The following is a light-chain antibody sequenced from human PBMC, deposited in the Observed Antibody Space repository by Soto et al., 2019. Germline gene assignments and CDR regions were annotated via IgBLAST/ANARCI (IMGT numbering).Light chain of an antibody. V-gene: IGKV3-11*01. J-gene: IGKJ5*01. CDR3: QQRSNRIT. CDR2: RVS. Sequence: EIVLTQSPGTLSLSPGERATLSFRASQTITTLAWYQRKPGQAPRLLIYRVSSGATGVPARFSGSGSGTDFTLTVSSLEPEDFALYYCQQRSNRITFGQGTRLEIK. CDR1: QTITT.